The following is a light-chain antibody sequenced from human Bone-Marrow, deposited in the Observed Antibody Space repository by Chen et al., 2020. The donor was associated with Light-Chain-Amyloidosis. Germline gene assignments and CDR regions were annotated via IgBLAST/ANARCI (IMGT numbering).Light chain of an antibody. CDR3: SSYTSTSTYV. CDR1: SSDVGGYNY. Sequence: QSALTQPASVSGSPGQSITISCTGTSSDVGGYNYVAWYQQHPAKASKLMIYDVSNRPSGFSNRFSGSKSGNTASLTSSGLQAEAEADYYCSSYTSTSTYVFGTGTKVTVL. J-gene: IGLJ1*01. CDR2: DVS. V-gene: IGLV2-14*01.